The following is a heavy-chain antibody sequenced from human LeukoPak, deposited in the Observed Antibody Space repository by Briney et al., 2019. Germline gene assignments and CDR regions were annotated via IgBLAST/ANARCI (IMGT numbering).Heavy chain of an antibody. CDR2: INTDSTYI. D-gene: IGHD2/OR15-2a*01. V-gene: IGHV3-21*06. Sequence: KSGGSLRLSCAASGFTFSSYSMNWVRQAPGKSLEWVASINTDSTYIYYADSMKGRFTISRDNAKNSLYLQMNSLRAEDTAVYYCARGFFYGDPFFDYWGQGSLVTASS. CDR1: GFTFSSYS. J-gene: IGHJ4*02. CDR3: ARGFFYGDPFFDY.